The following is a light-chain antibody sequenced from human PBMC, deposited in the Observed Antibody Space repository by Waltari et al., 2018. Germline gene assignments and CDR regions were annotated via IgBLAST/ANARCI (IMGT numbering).Light chain of an antibody. V-gene: IGLV2-14*01. CDR1: SSDVGGYNY. CDR2: EVS. J-gene: IGLJ2*01. Sequence: QSALTQPASVSGSPGPSLPISCTGTSSDVGGYNYVSWYQPHPGKAPKLMIYEVSNRPSGVSNRFSGSKSGNTASLTISGLQAEDEADYYCSSYTSSSVVFGGGTKLTVL. CDR3: SSYTSSSVV.